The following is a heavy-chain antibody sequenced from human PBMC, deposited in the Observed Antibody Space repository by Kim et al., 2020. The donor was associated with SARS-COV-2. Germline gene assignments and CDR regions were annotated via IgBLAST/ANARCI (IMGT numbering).Heavy chain of an antibody. V-gene: IGHV4-39*01. CDR1: GGSISSSSYY. J-gene: IGHJ4*02. CDR3: ARHRYPSGYDYPSYFDY. D-gene: IGHD5-12*01. CDR2: IYYSGST. Sequence: SETLSLTCTVSGGSISSSSYYWGWIRQPPGKGLEWIGSIYYSGSTYYNPSLKSRVTISVDTSKNQFSLKLSSVTAADTAVYYCARHRYPSGYDYPSYFDYWGQGTLVTVSS.